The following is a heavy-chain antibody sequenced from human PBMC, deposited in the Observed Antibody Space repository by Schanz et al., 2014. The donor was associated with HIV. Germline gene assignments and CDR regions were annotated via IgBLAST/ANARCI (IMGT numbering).Heavy chain of an antibody. CDR1: GFTFSSDG. J-gene: IGHJ3*02. V-gene: IGHV3-33*03. CDR3: AKEMVSRYYGDAFNI. CDR2: IWHDGSKK. Sequence: QVQLVESGGGVVQPGRSLRLACAASGFTFSSDGMHWVRQAPGKGLEWVAVIWHDGSKKFYVDSVKGRFTISRDNAKNTLYLQMNSLRAEDTALYYCAKEMVSRYYGDAFNISRQGTMLTVSS. D-gene: IGHD3-16*01.